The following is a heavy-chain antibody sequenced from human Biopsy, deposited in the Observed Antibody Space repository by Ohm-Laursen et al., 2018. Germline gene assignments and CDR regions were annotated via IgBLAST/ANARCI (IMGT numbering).Heavy chain of an antibody. V-gene: IGHV4-59*01. CDR1: GGSISGYH. CDR2: ITYTGGI. D-gene: IGHD2-2*01. Sequence: SETLSFTCTVSGGSISGYHWSWIRKSPGKGLEWLAYITYTGGITSNPSLNGRATTSLDTFKKQFSLRMIYVTAADTAVYFCARMPHFDYWGQGILVTVSS. CDR3: ARMPHFDY. J-gene: IGHJ4*02.